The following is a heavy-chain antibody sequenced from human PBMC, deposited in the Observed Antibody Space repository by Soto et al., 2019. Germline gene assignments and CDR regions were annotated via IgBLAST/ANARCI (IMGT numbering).Heavy chain of an antibody. J-gene: IGHJ4*02. Sequence: QVQLVQSGAAVKKPGSSVKVSCKASGGTFSSYTISWVRQAPGQGLEWMGRIIPILGIANSAQKFQGRVTITADKSTSTAYMELSSLRSEDTAVYYCARGPLTMVRGPLFDYWGQGTLVTVSS. CDR3: ARGPLTMVRGPLFDY. CDR2: IIPILGIA. CDR1: GGTFSSYT. V-gene: IGHV1-69*02. D-gene: IGHD3-10*01.